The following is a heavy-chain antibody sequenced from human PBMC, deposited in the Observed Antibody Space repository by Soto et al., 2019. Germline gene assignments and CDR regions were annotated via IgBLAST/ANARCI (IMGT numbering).Heavy chain of an antibody. CDR1: GFTFSSYA. V-gene: IGHV3-30-3*01. J-gene: IGHJ5*02. CDR2: ISYDGSNK. CDR3: ARDPSFRRYSGRHGGWFDP. Sequence: QVQLVESGGGVVQPGRSLRLSCAASGFTFSSYAMHWVRQAPGKGLEWVAVISYDGSNKYYADSVKGRFTISRDNSKNTLYLQMNRLRAEDTAVYYCARDPSFRRYSGRHGGWFDPWGQGTLVTVSS. D-gene: IGHD1-26*01.